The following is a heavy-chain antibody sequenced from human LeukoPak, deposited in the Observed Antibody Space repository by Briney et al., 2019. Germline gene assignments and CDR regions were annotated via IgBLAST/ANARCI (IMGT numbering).Heavy chain of an antibody. J-gene: IGHJ4*02. CDR2: INQSGGA. CDR1: GGSFSGYY. CDR3: ARYSGSYYFDY. V-gene: IGHV4-34*01. D-gene: IGHD3-10*01. Sequence: SETLSLTCAVYGGSFSGYYWSWIRQPPGKRLEWIGEINQSGGANYNPSLGSRVSILVDTSKNQFSLKLSSVTAADTAVYCCARYSGSYYFDYWGQGTLVTVSS.